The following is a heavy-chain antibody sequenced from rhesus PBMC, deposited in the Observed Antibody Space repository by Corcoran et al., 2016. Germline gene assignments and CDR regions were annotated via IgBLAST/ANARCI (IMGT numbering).Heavy chain of an antibody. D-gene: IGHD6-25*01. CDR2: ITYSGST. V-gene: IGHV4-122*02. CDR1: GYSISGYY. CDR3: AREDRYSGEYFEF. J-gene: IGHJ1*01. Sequence: QVQLQESGPGLVKPSETLSLTCAVSGYSISGYYWSWIRQAPGKGLEWIGYITYSGSTSYNPAPKGLVTILRDTSKNQFSLKLGSVTAADKAVYYCAREDRYSGEYFEFWGQGALVTVSS.